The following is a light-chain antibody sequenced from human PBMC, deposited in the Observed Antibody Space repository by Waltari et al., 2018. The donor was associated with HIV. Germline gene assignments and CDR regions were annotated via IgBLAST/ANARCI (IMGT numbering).Light chain of an antibody. CDR1: QRVLNSANKENY. Sequence: DIVLTQSPASLAVSLGERATIHCRSSQRVLNSANKENYLAWYQQKPGQPPKLLIYWASTRESGVPDRFSGRASGTDFTLTISSLQAEDVAVYYCQQYYSSPFGFGPGTRVDIK. CDR3: QQYYSSPFG. V-gene: IGKV4-1*01. CDR2: WAS. J-gene: IGKJ3*01.